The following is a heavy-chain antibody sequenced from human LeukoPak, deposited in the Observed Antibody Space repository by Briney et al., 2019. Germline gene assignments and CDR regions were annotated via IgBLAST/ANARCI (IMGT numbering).Heavy chain of an antibody. V-gene: IGHV4-34*01. Sequence: SETLSLTCAVYGESLSGYYWSWIRQPPGKGLEWIGEINHSGSTNYNPSLKSRVTISVDTSKNQFSLKLSSVTAADTAVYYCARGRGVVVPAVRKPYWYFDLWGRGTLVTVSS. J-gene: IGHJ2*01. CDR3: ARGRGVVVPAVRKPYWYFDL. D-gene: IGHD2-2*01. CDR1: GESLSGYY. CDR2: INHSGST.